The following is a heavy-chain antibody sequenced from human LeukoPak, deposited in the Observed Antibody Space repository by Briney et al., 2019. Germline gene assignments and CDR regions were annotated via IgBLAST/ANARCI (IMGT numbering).Heavy chain of an antibody. Sequence: GGSLRLSCAASGFTFSSYAMSWVRQAPGKGLKWVSAIGGSGGRTFYADSVKGRFSISRDNSKNTLYLQMNSLRAEDTAVYYCAEDFDYGGNHAHFGIWGQGTMVTVSS. V-gene: IGHV3-23*01. CDR3: AEDFDYGGNHAHFGI. D-gene: IGHD4-23*01. J-gene: IGHJ3*02. CDR2: IGGSGGRT. CDR1: GFTFSSYA.